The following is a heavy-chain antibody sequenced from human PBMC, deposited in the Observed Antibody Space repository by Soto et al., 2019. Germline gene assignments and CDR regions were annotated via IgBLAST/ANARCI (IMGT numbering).Heavy chain of an antibody. Sequence: PGGSLRLSCAASGFTFDDYTMHWVRQAPGKGLEWVSLISWDGGSTYYADSVKGRFTISRDNSKNSLYLQMNSLRTEDTALYYCAKDLGSFSRGYYYYGMGVWGQGTTVTVSS. CDR3: AKDLGSFSRGYYYYGMGV. CDR2: ISWDGGST. J-gene: IGHJ6*02. V-gene: IGHV3-43*01. D-gene: IGHD6-6*01. CDR1: GFTFDDYT.